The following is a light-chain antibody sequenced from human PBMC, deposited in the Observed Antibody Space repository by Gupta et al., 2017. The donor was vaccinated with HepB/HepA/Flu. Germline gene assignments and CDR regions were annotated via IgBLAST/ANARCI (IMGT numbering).Light chain of an antibody. V-gene: IGLV3-21*03. J-gene: IGLJ2*01. CDR2: DDT. CDR1: NIGSNV. Sequence: YVLTQPSSVSVPPGTTATISCGGDNIGSNVVHWYQQKPGQAPVLVIYDDTDRPSGIPERFSGSNSANTATLSISGVEVGDEADYYCQVWDVINDHRIFGGGTKLTVL. CDR3: QVWDVINDHRI.